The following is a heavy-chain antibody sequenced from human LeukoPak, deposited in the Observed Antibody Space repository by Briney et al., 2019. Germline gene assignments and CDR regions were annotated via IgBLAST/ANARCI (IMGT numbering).Heavy chain of an antibody. J-gene: IGHJ4*02. CDR3: AKDSPCGDYEGAFSWLPTYYFDY. D-gene: IGHD4-17*01. CDR2: ISGSGGST. CDR1: GFTFSSYA. Sequence: PGGSLRLSCAASGFTFSSYAMSWVRQAPGKGLEWVSAISGSGGSTYYADSVKGRFTISRDNSKNTLYLQMNSLRAEDTAVYYCAKDSPCGDYEGAFSWLPTYYFDYWGQGTLVTVSS. V-gene: IGHV3-23*01.